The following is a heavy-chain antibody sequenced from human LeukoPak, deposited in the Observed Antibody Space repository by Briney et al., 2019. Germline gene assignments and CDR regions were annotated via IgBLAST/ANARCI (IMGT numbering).Heavy chain of an antibody. D-gene: IGHD1-26*01. Sequence: QPGGSLRLSCAASGFTFSSYWMHWVRQAPGKGLVWVSRINSDGSSTSYADSVKGRFTISRGNAKNTLYLQMNSLRAEDTAVYYCARVVIVGVSMFDYWGQGTLVTVSS. CDR3: ARVVIVGVSMFDY. J-gene: IGHJ4*02. V-gene: IGHV3-74*01. CDR1: GFTFSSYW. CDR2: INSDGSST.